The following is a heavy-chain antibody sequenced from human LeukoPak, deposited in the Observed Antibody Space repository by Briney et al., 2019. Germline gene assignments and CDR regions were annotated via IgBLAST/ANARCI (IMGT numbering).Heavy chain of an antibody. CDR3: ARISYNWNYGDY. Sequence: PSETLSLTCAVYGGSFSGYYWSWLRQPPGKGLEGIGEINHSGSTNYNPSLTSRATISVDTSKNQFSLKLSSVTAADTAVYYCARISYNWNYGDYWGQGTLVTVSS. CDR2: INHSGST. V-gene: IGHV4-34*01. J-gene: IGHJ4*02. CDR1: GGSFSGYY. D-gene: IGHD1-7*01.